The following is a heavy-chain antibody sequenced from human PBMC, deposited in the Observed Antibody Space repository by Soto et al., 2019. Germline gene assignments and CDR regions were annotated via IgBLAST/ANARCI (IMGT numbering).Heavy chain of an antibody. V-gene: IGHV3-23*01. CDR1: GFTFSSYA. CDR3: AKLPKYETLTGYLNYFDY. J-gene: IGHJ4*02. D-gene: IGHD3-9*01. CDR2: VSGSGGST. Sequence: PGGSLRLSCTASGFTFSSYAMSWVRQAPGKGLEWVSSVSGSGGSTYYADSVKGRFTISRDNSKNTVYLQMNSLRAEDTAVYFCAKLPKYETLTGYLNYFDYWGPGILITVSS.